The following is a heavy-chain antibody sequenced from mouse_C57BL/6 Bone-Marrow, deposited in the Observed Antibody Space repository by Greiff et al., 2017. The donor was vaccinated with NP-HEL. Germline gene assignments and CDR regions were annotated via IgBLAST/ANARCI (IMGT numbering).Heavy chain of an antibody. V-gene: IGHV5S21*01. D-gene: IGHD1-1*02. CDR2: ISSGGDYI. Sequence: EVKLVESGEGLVKPGGSLKLSCAASGFTFSSYAMSWVRQTPEKRLEWVAYISSGGDYIYYADTVKGRFTISRDNARNTLYLQMSSLKSEDTATYYCARGSYGWYFDVWGTGTTVTVSS. CDR1: GFTFSSYA. J-gene: IGHJ1*03. CDR3: ARGSYGWYFDV.